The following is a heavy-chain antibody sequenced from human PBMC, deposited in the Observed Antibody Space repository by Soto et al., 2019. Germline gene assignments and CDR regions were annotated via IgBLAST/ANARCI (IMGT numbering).Heavy chain of an antibody. CDR3: DTAIYYCASVKNWTVFEY. CDR2: ISRDGSSK. Sequence: XGCLVLSCPASGFTFSRSSMHWVRQAPGEGLEWVAVISRDGSSKYYGDSVKGRFTVSRDNSNNTLYLSKNQFSLKLISVTAADTAIYYCASVKNWTVFEYWGQGTLVTVS. V-gene: IGHV3-30-3*01. D-gene: IGHD1-1*01. J-gene: IGHJ4*02. CDR1: GFTFSRSS.